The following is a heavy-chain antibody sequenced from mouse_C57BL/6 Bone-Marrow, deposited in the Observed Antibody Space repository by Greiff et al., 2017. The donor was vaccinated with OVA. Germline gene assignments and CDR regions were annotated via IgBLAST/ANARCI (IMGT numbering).Heavy chain of an antibody. J-gene: IGHJ1*03. V-gene: IGHV7-3*01. CDR1: GFTFTDYY. CDR2: IRNKANGYTT. CDR3: ARWEFITTVVGSFDV. Sequence: EVKLMESGGGLVQPGGSLSLSCAASGFTFTDYYMSWVRQPPGKALEWLGFIRNKANGYTTEYSASVKGRFTISRDNSQSILYLQMNALRAEDSATYYCARWEFITTVVGSFDVWGTGTTVTVSS. D-gene: IGHD1-1*01.